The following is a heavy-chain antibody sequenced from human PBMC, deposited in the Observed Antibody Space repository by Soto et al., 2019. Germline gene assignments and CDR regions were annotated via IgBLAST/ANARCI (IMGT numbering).Heavy chain of an antibody. J-gene: IGHJ4*02. CDR2: ISAYHGNT. V-gene: IGHV1-18*01. Sequence: ASVKVSCKASGYTFTTHGISWVRQAPGQGLEWMGWISAYHGNTNYAQKLLGRVTMTTDTSTSTAYMELRSLRSDDTAVYYCARDYYDSSRSLDYWGQGTLVTVSS. CDR3: ARDYYDSSRSLDY. CDR1: GYTFTTHG. D-gene: IGHD3-22*01.